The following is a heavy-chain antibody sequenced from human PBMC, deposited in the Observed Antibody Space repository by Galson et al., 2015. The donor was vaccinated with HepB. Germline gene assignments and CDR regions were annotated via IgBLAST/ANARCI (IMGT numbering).Heavy chain of an antibody. CDR3: ARTRGAAAGIFDY. CDR2: INSDGTYI. V-gene: IGHV3-74*01. D-gene: IGHD6-13*01. J-gene: IGHJ4*02. CDR1: GFTFSSYW. Sequence: SLRLSCAASGFTFSSYWMHWVRQAPGKGLVWVSRINSDGTYITYADSVKGRFTISRDNAKNTLYLQMNSPRAEDTVLYYCARTRGAAAGIFDYWGQGTLVTVSS.